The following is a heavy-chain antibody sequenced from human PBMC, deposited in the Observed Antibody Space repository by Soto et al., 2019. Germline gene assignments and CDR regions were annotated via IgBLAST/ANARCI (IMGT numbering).Heavy chain of an antibody. CDR1: GASISSSY. CDR2: MYTSGST. J-gene: IGHJ5*02. CDR3: ARDKTTSHTAWSDT. D-gene: IGHD1-1*01. V-gene: IGHV4-4*07. Sequence: PSETLSLTCTVSGASISSSYWTWIRQPAGKGLEWIGRMYTSGSTNYNPSLRSRVAMSVDTSKNQLSLKLSSVTAADTAGYYCARDKTTSHTAWSDTWGQGTLVTVSS.